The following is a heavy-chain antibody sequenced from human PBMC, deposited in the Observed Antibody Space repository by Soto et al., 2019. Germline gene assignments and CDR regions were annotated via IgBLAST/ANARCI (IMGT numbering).Heavy chain of an antibody. CDR1: GFTFSSYA. D-gene: IGHD3-22*01. Sequence: GGSLRLSCSASGFTFSSYAMHCVRQAPGKGLEYVSAISSNGGSTYYADSVKGRFTISRDNSKNTLYLQMSSLRAEDTAVYYCVKDSYYDSTGAEYFQHWGQGTLVTVSS. J-gene: IGHJ1*01. CDR2: ISSNGGST. CDR3: VKDSYYDSTGAEYFQH. V-gene: IGHV3-64D*06.